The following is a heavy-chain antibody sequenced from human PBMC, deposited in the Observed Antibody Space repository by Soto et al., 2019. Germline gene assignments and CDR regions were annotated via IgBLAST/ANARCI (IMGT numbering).Heavy chain of an antibody. J-gene: IGHJ4*02. D-gene: IGHD3-22*01. Sequence: GESLKISCKHSGFNFPTFWIAWVRQMPGKGLEWMGTIYPDDSDTRYSPSFQGQVTISADKSISTAYLQWSSLKASDTAMYYCARLAYYDSSGYPNYFDYWGQGTLVTVSS. CDR3: ARLAYYDSSGYPNYFDY. CDR2: IYPDDSDT. CDR1: GFNFPTFW. V-gene: IGHV5-51*01.